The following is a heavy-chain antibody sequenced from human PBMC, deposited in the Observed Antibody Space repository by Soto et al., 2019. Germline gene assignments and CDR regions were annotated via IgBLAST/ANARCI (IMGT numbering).Heavy chain of an antibody. D-gene: IGHD1-26*01. CDR3: DLTARFTGSY. J-gene: IGHJ4*02. CDR1: GFTFSTYA. V-gene: IGHV3-23*01. CDR2: INTNGDTA. Sequence: EVQLLESGGDLVQPGGSLRLSCAASGFTFSTYAMSWVRQAPGKGLDWVSTINTNGDTAYYSASVKGRFTISRDNSKDTLFLQMNSLRAEDTALYFCDLTARFTGSYWGQGTLVTVSS.